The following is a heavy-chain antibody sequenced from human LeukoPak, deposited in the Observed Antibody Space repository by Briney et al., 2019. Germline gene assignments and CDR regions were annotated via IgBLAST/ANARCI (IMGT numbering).Heavy chain of an antibody. D-gene: IGHD3-3*01. CDR3: AKEGYDFWSTYSRTHFDY. V-gene: IGHV3-23*01. CDR1: GFTFSNYA. Sequence: GASLRLSCAASGFTFSNYAMNWVRQAPGKGLEWVSGISGSDTGTYYTDSVRGRFTISRDTSKNTLYLQMNSLRAEDTAVYYCAKEGYDFWSTYSRTHFDYWGQGTLVTVSS. J-gene: IGHJ4*02. CDR2: ISGSDTGT.